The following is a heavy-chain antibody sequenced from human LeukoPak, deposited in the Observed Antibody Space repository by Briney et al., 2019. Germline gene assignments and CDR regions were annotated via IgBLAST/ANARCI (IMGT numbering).Heavy chain of an antibody. J-gene: IGHJ5*02. D-gene: IGHD2-15*01. V-gene: IGHV4-59*08. Sequence: SETLSLTCSVSGGSFSTYYWSWIRQPPGKGLEWIAWIHYSGSTNYNPSLKSRVTISLDTSKNQFPLKLSSVTAADTAVYHCAKFASVAGGTNWFDAWGQGTLVTVSA. CDR3: AKFASVAGGTNWFDA. CDR1: GGSFSTYY. CDR2: IHYSGST.